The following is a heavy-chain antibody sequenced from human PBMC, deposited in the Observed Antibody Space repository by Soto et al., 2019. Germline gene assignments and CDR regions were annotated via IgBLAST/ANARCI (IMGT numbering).Heavy chain of an antibody. J-gene: IGHJ4*02. V-gene: IGHV3-33*01. CDR3: ASALETGDY. CDR1: GFTFSNYG. D-gene: IGHD3-10*01. CDR2: IWYDGSNK. Sequence: QVQLVESGGGVVQPGRSLRLSCVASGFTFSNYGMHWVRQAPGKGPEWVAVIWYDGSNKDYADSVKGRFTICRDNSRNTLYLQMNSLRAEDTAVYYCASALETGDYWGQGTLVTVSS.